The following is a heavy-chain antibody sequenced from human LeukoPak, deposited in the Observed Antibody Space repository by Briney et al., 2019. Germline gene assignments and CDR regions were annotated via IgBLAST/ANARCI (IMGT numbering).Heavy chain of an antibody. J-gene: IGHJ4*02. CDR1: GFTFSSYW. Sequence: PGGSLRLSCAASGFTFSSYWMGWVRQAPGKGLEWVANIRQDGSEKYYVDSVKGRFTISSDNAKNSLYLQMNSLRAEDTAVYYCARDPAFGGVIVRPLDYWGQGTLVTVSS. CDR3: ARDPAFGGVIVRPLDY. CDR2: IRQDGSEK. V-gene: IGHV3-7*05. D-gene: IGHD3-16*02.